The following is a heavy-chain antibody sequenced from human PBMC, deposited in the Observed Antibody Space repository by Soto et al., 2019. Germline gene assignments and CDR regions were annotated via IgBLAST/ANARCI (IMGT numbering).Heavy chain of an antibody. Sequence: PSETLSLTCAVSGGSISSTNWWSWVRQPPGKGLEWIGEIYHSGSTNYNPYLKSRVTISVDKSKNQFSLKLSSVTAADTAVYYCATSRRSGYYYGVDYWGQGTLVTVSS. CDR1: GGSISSTNW. J-gene: IGHJ4*02. D-gene: IGHD3-22*01. CDR3: ATSRRSGYYYGVDY. V-gene: IGHV4-4*02. CDR2: IYHSGST.